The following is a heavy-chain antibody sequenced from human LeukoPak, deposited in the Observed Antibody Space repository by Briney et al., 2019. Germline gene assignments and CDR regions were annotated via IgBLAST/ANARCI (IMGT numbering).Heavy chain of an antibody. J-gene: IGHJ4*02. V-gene: IGHV1-69*05. CDR3: AGGVSITMVRGVILDY. CDR2: IIPIFGTA. CDR1: GGTFSSYA. D-gene: IGHD3-10*01. Sequence: SVKVSCKASGGTFSSYAISWVRQSPGQGLEWMGGIIPIFGTANYAQKFQGRVTITTDESTSTAYMELSSLRSEDTAVYYRAGGVSITMVRGVILDYWGQGTLVTVSS.